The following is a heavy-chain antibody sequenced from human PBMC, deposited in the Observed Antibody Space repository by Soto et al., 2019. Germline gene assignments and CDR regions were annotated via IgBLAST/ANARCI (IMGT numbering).Heavy chain of an antibody. CDR2: IMPIFAAP. CDR3: ATGARYCSGGSCYPDA. J-gene: IGHJ5*02. Sequence: QVQLMQSGAEVKKPGASVKVSCKASGGTISTNVISWVRQAPWQGLEWMGEIMPIFAAPNNSQKFQGRLTITADTSTTTVYMELRSLTSEATAVYFCATGARYCSGGSCYPDAWGQGTLVIVSS. V-gene: IGHV1-69*06. D-gene: IGHD2-15*01. CDR1: GGTISTNV.